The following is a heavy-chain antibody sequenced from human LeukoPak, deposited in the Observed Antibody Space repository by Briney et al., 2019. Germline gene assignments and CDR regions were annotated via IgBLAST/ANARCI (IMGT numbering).Heavy chain of an antibody. CDR1: RFTSSGYV. V-gene: IGHV3-23*01. Sequence: SGRSRCLSWDASRFTSSGYVMSWVSQAQGKWREWVSAISGSGGSTYYADYVKGRFTIHRDNSKNTLYVQVNSLRAEDTAVYYCAKYRESESTGVAHFDYWGQGTLVTVSS. D-gene: IGHD2-8*02. J-gene: IGHJ4*02. CDR3: AKYRESESTGVAHFDY. CDR2: ISGSGGST.